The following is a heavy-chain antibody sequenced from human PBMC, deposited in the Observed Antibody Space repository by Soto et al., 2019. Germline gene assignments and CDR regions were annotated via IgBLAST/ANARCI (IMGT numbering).Heavy chain of an antibody. CDR3: AREGEDYDILTGYYTHWFDP. Sequence: SQTLSLTCAISGDSVSSNSAAWNWIRQSPSRGLEWLGRTYYRSKWYNDYAVSVKSRITINPDTSKNQFSLQLNSVTPEDTAVYYCAREGEDYDILTGYYTHWFDPWGQGTLVTVSS. CDR1: GDSVSSNSAA. CDR2: TYYRSKWYN. D-gene: IGHD3-9*01. V-gene: IGHV6-1*01. J-gene: IGHJ5*02.